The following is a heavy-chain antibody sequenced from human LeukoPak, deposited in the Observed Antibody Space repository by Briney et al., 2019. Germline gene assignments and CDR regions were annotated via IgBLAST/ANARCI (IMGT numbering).Heavy chain of an antibody. J-gene: IGHJ4*02. CDR3: AKVRGVVPAAIRGGHFDY. CDR1: GFTFSTYV. V-gene: IGHV3-23*01. Sequence: GGSLRLSCAASGFTFSTYVMSWVRQAPGKGLEWVSAISGSGGSTYYADSVKGRFTISRDNSKNTLYLQMNSLRAEDTAVYYCAKVRGVVPAAIRGGHFDYWGQGTLVTVSS. CDR2: ISGSGGST. D-gene: IGHD2-2*02.